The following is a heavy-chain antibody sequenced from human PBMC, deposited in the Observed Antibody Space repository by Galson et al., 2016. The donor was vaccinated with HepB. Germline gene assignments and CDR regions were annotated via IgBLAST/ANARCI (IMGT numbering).Heavy chain of an antibody. J-gene: IGHJ6*02. CDR3: ARRGAYYYYGMDV. CDR1: GGSISGYY. CDR2: IYSSGST. V-gene: IGHV4-59*08. Sequence: SETLSLTCTVSGGSISGYYWSWIRQPPGKGLEWIGYIYSSGSTNYNPSLKSRLTISVDTSKNQFSLKLNSVTAADTAVYCCARRGAYYYYGMDVWGQGTTVTVSS. D-gene: IGHD1-26*01.